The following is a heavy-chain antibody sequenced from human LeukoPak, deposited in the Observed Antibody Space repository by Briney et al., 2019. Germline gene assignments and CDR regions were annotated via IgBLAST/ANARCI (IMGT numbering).Heavy chain of an antibody. CDR1: GGSISSYY. D-gene: IGHD2-15*01. CDR2: IYTSGST. V-gene: IGHV4-4*07. J-gene: IGHJ5*02. Sequence: SETLSLTCTISGGSISSYYWSWIRQPAGKGLEWIGRIYTSGSTNYNPSLKSRVTMSVDTSKNQFSLKLSSVTAADTAVYYCARAGLVVVVAAQRQGKNWFDPWGQGTLVTVSS. CDR3: ARAGLVVVVAAQRQGKNWFDP.